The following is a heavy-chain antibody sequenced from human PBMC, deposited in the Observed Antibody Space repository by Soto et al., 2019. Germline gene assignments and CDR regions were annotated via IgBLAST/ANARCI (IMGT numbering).Heavy chain of an antibody. J-gene: IGHJ4*02. Sequence: ASVKVSCKASGGTFSSYAISWVRQAPGQGLEWMGGIIPIFGTANYAQKFQGRVTITADESTSTAYMELSSLRSEDTAVYYCARDWDIYCSGGSCWNYFDYWGQGTLVTVSS. CDR3: ARDWDIYCSGGSCWNYFDY. CDR1: GGTFSSYA. V-gene: IGHV1-69*13. CDR2: IIPIFGTA. D-gene: IGHD2-15*01.